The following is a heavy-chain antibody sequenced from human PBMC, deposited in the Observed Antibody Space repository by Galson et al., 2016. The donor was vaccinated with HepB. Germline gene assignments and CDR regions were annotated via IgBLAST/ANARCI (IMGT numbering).Heavy chain of an antibody. Sequence: SETLSLTCTISGASITSFYWSWIRQSAGKGLEWIGRIYSHGSTNYNPSLKSRVSMSVDTSENQFSLKLRSVTVADTAIYYCVTVQGSGSNFDYWGRGAVVTVSS. CDR1: GASITSFY. D-gene: IGHD3-10*01. CDR2: IYSHGST. J-gene: IGHJ4*01. V-gene: IGHV4-4*07. CDR3: VTVQGSGSNFDY.